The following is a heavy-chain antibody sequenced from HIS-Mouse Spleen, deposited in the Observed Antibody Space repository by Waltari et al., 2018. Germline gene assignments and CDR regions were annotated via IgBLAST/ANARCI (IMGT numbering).Heavy chain of an antibody. CDR1: GFTCRSYA. D-gene: IGHD5-12*01. V-gene: IGHV3-30-3*01. Sequence: QVQLVESGGGVVQPGRSLGLSCAASGFTCRSYAMHGVRQAPGKGLEWVAVISYDGSNKYYADSVKGRFTISRDNSKNTLYLQMNSLRAEDTAVYYCARDQGGYQMRPFDAFDIWGQGTMVTVSS. J-gene: IGHJ3*02. CDR3: ARDQGGYQMRPFDAFDI. CDR2: ISYDGSNK.